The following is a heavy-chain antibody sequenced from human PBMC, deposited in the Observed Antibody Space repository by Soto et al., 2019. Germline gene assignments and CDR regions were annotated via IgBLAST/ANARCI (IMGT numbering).Heavy chain of an antibody. D-gene: IGHD3-22*01. V-gene: IGHV4-61*01. Sequence: SETLSLTYTVSGGSISSRNYYWSWIGQPPGKGPEWIGYLYYSGSTNYNPSLKSRVTTSADASKNQFSLKLSSVTAADTAVYYCARGWLPSPNLRFDPWGQGILVTVS. J-gene: IGHJ5*02. CDR2: LYYSGST. CDR1: GGSISSRNYY. CDR3: ARGWLPSPNLRFDP.